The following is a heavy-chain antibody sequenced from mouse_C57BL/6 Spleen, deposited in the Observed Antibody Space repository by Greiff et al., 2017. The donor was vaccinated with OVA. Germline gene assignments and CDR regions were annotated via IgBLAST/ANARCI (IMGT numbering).Heavy chain of an antibody. CDR1: GYTFTSYW. V-gene: IGHV1-59*01. J-gene: IGHJ2*01. CDR3: ASGTGNYFDY. D-gene: IGHD4-1*01. Sequence: QVQLQQPGAELVRPGTSVKLSCKASGYTFTSYWMHWVKQRPGQGLEWIGVIDPSDSYTNYNQKFKGKATLTVDTSSSTAYMQLSSLTSEDSAVYYCASGTGNYFDYWGQGTTLTVSS. CDR2: IDPSDSYT.